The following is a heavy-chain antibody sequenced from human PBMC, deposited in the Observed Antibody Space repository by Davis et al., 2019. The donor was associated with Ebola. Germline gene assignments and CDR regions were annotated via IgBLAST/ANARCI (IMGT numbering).Heavy chain of an antibody. V-gene: IGHV7-4-1*02. CDR3: AKDNSGSYLNWFDP. D-gene: IGHD1-26*01. J-gene: IGHJ5*02. Sequence: ASVKVSCKASGYTFTNYAMNWVRQAPGQGLEWIGWINTNTEYPTYAQGFTGRFVFSLDTSVSTAYLQISSLKAEDTAVYYCAKDNSGSYLNWFDPWGQGTLVTVSS. CDR1: GYTFTNYA. CDR2: INTNTEYP.